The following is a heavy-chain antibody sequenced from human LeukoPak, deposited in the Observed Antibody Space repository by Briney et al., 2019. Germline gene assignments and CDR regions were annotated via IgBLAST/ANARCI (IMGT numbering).Heavy chain of an antibody. V-gene: IGHV1-2*02. D-gene: IGHD6-6*01. CDR1: GYTFTDYY. J-gene: IGHJ4*02. CDR2: INPNSGGT. CDR3: ARAISPYSSSGY. Sequence: ASVKVSCKASGYTFTDYYIHWVRQAPGQGLEWMGWINPNSGGTNYAQKFQGRVTMTRDTSINTAYMELSNLRSDDTAVYYCARAISPYSSSGYWGQGTLVTVSS.